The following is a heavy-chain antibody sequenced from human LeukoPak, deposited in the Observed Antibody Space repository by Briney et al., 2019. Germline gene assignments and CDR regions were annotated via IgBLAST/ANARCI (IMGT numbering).Heavy chain of an antibody. CDR3: AKDQLRSEGYFDY. V-gene: IGHV3-23*01. CDR2: ISGSGSTT. CDR1: GFTFSSYA. J-gene: IGHJ4*02. D-gene: IGHD3-3*01. Sequence: GGSLRLSCAASGFTFSSYAVSWVRQAPGKGLEWVSAISGSGSTTYYADSVKGRFTIPRDNLKNTLYLQMNSLRAEDTAVYYCAKDQLRSEGYFDYWGQGTLVTVSS.